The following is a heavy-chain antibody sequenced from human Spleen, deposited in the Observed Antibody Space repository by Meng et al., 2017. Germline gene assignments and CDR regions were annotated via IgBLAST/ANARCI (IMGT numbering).Heavy chain of an antibody. J-gene: IGHJ4*02. V-gene: IGHV4-39*07. CDR2: IYYSGDT. Sequence: SETLSLTCTVSGAPISTSYYYWGWIRQPAGKGLEWIGSIYYSGDTYYNPSLKSRVTISVDTSKNQFSLKLNSVTAADTAVYYCARVNGDYPLITVDSWGQGTLVTVSS. CDR3: ARVNGDYPLITVDS. CDR1: GAPISTSYYY. D-gene: IGHD4-17*01.